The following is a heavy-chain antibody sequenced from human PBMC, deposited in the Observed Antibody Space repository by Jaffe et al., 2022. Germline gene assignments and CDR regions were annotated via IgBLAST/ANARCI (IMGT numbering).Heavy chain of an antibody. V-gene: IGHV3-74*01. CDR2: INAEGSST. D-gene: IGHD2-8*01. J-gene: IGHJ4*02. Sequence: EVQLVESGGDLVQPGGSLRLSCEASGFSLSDHWMHWVRQAPGKGLVWVSRINAEGSSTSYADSVKGRFAISRDNAKNTLYLQMNSLRAEDTAVYYCTRKTNLGDCTITYCPGQGLDYWGQGTLVTVSS. CDR1: GFSLSDHW. CDR3: TRKTNLGDCTITYCPGQGLDY.